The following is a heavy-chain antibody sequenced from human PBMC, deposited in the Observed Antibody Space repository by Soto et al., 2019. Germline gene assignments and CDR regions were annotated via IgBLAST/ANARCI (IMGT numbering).Heavy chain of an antibody. CDR2: IGTAGDT. D-gene: IGHD3-10*01. CDR3: ARGQGSPGAFDI. V-gene: IGHV3-13*01. J-gene: IGHJ3*02. Sequence: EVQLVESGGGLVQPGGSLRLSCAASGFTFSSYDMHWVRQATGKGLEWVSAIGTAGDTYYPGSVKGRFTISRENAKNSVYLQMNSLRAEDTAVYYYARGQGSPGAFDIWGQGTMVTVSS. CDR1: GFTFSSYD.